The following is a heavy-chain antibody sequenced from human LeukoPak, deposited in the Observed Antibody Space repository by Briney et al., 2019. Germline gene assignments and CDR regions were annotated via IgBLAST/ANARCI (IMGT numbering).Heavy chain of an antibody. Sequence: GGSLRLSCAASGFTFGSYAMGWVRQAPGQGLEWISVISGDGGNTYYADSVKGRFTISRDNSRNTLYMQLNSLRAEDTAIYYCVKDLGADYYLFDYWGQGTLVTVSS. D-gene: IGHD2/OR15-2a*01. CDR1: GFTFGSYA. CDR3: VKDLGADYYLFDY. J-gene: IGHJ4*02. V-gene: IGHV3-23*01. CDR2: ISGDGGNT.